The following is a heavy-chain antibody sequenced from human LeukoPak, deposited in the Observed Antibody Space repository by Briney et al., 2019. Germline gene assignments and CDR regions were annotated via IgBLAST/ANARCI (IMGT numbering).Heavy chain of an antibody. V-gene: IGHV5-10-1*01. D-gene: IGHD5-12*01. CDR2: IDPSDSYT. CDR1: GYSFTSYW. J-gene: IGHJ6*04. Sequence: GESLRISCKGSGYSFTSYWISWVRQMPGKGLEWMGRIDPSDSYTNYSPSFQGHVTISADKSISTAYLQWSSLKASDTAIYYCARLGKVATRGRGYYGMDVWGKGTTVTVSS. CDR3: ARLGKVATRGRGYYGMDV.